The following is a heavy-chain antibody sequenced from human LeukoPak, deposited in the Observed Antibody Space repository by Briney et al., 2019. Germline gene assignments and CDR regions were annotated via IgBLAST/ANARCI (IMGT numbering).Heavy chain of an antibody. CDR2: ISSSSSTI. D-gene: IGHD6-6*01. CDR3: ARDYSSSSYDYYYYMDV. CDR1: GFTFSSYS. J-gene: IGHJ6*03. V-gene: IGHV3-48*01. Sequence: PGRSLRLSCAASGFTFSSYSMNCVRQAPGEGREWVSYISSSSSTIYYADSVKGRLTISRDNAKNSLYLQMNSLRAEDTAVYYCARDYSSSSYDYYYYMDVWGKGTTVTVSS.